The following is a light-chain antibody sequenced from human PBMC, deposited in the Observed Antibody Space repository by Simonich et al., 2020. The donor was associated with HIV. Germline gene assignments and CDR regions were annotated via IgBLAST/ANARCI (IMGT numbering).Light chain of an antibody. J-gene: IGKJ2*01. CDR3: QQYDELPYT. CDR1: QDIRNY. Sequence: DIQMTQSPSSLSASVGDRVTITCHASQDIRNYLNWYQQKAGKAPKLLIYDATNFETGVPSRFSGSGSGTDFTFTISSLQPADIATYYCQQYDELPYTFGQGTKLEIK. V-gene: IGKV1-33*01. CDR2: DAT.